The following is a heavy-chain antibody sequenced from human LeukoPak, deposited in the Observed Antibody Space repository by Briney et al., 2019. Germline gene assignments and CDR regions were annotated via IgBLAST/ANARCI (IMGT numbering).Heavy chain of an antibody. D-gene: IGHD3-3*02. Sequence: SQTLSLTCAISGDTVSSNIVTCNWSRQSPSRGLEWLGKTYYRSKWYFDYRESVKSRATINPDTSKNQFSLQLTSVTPGDTAVYYCARVRSRHFEEWGQGTLVTVSS. V-gene: IGHV6-1*01. CDR2: TYYRSKWYF. J-gene: IGHJ4*02. CDR3: ARVRSRHFEE. CDR1: GDTVSSNIVT.